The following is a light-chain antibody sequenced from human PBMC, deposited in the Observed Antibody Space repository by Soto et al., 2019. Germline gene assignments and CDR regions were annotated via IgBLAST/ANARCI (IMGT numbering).Light chain of an antibody. CDR3: HKYNTWPL. J-gene: IGKJ3*01. CDR1: QSVSSN. Sequence: EIVMTQSPATLSVSPGERATLSCRASQSVSSNLAWYQQKPGQAPRLLIYGASTRATGIPARFSGSGSGTEFTLTISSLQSEDFEVYYCHKYNTWPLFGPGTKVDIK. V-gene: IGKV3-15*01. CDR2: GAS.